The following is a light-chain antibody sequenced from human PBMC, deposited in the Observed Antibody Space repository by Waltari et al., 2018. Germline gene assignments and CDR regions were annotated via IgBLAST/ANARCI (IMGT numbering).Light chain of an antibody. Sequence: QSALTQPASVSGSPGQSITTSCTVTSSDIGTYNYVSWYQQHPGKAPKLMIYAVSNRPSGVSNRFSASKSGNTASLTISGLQAEDEADYYCSSYTSTDTWVFGGGTKLTVL. J-gene: IGLJ3*02. CDR1: SSDIGTYNY. CDR2: AVS. CDR3: SSYTSTDTWV. V-gene: IGLV2-14*03.